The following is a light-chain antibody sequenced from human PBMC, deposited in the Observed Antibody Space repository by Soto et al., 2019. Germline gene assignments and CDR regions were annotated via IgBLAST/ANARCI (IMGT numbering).Light chain of an antibody. CDR2: DTN. CDR1: TGAVTSSHY. CDR3: LFSYSGARV. Sequence: QAVVTQEPSLTVSPGGTVTLTCGFTTGAVTSSHYPYWFQQKPGQAPRTLIYDTNNKHSWTPARFSGSLLGGKAALTLSGAQPEDEADYYCLFSYSGARVFGGGTKVPS. J-gene: IGLJ2*01. V-gene: IGLV7-46*01.